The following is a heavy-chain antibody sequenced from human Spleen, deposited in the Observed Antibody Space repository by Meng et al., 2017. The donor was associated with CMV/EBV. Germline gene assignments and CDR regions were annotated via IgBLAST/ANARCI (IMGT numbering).Heavy chain of an antibody. D-gene: IGHD3-10*01. CDR1: VCSVSPSNG. V-gene: IGHV4-4*02. CDR2: IYHSGNT. Sequence: FSVCSVSPSNGWSWVRQPPGKGLEWIGEIYHSGNTNYNPSLKTRVTISVDKSKNQFSLKLSSVTAADTAIYYCATTSGYGSGSHYKWGQGTLVTVSS. J-gene: IGHJ4*02. CDR3: ATTSGYGSGSHYK.